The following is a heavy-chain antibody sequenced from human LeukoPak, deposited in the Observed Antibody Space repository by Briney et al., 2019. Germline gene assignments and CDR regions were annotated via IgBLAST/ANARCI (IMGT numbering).Heavy chain of an antibody. CDR1: GFTFSSYS. J-gene: IGHJ4*02. D-gene: IGHD3-3*01. Sequence: GGSLRLSCAASGFTFSSYSMNWVRQAPGKGLEWVSSISSSSSYTYYADSVKGRFTISRDNAKNSLYLQMNSLRAEDTAVYYCAREPPLDDFWSGYYISWGQGTLVTVSS. CDR2: ISSSSSYT. CDR3: AREPPLDDFWSGYYIS. V-gene: IGHV3-21*01.